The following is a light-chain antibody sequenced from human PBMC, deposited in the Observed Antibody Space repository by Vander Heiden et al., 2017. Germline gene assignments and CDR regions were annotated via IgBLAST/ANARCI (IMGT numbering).Light chain of an antibody. CDR2: DAS. CDR1: QSVNGN. CDR3: QQYNNWPPLT. J-gene: IGKJ4*01. V-gene: IGKV3-15*01. Sequence: EIVMTQSPATLSVSPGESATLSCRASQSVNGNLAWYQQKPGRAPRLLIYDASIRATGIPARFSGSGYGTEFTLTISSLQSEDFAIYYCQQYNNWPPLTFGGGTKVDIK.